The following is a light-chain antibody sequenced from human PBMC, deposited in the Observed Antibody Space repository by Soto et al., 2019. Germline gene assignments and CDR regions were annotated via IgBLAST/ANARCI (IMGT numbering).Light chain of an antibody. CDR1: QSVSSSN. Sequence: DIVLTQSPDTLSLSPGERATLSCRASQSVSSSNFAWYQQKPAQAPRLLIYGASRRAPGIPERFSGSGSGTDFTLTINRLEPEDFATYYCQQYNSYSFTFGPGTKVDIK. CDR2: GAS. J-gene: IGKJ3*01. CDR3: QQYNSYSFT. V-gene: IGKV3-20*01.